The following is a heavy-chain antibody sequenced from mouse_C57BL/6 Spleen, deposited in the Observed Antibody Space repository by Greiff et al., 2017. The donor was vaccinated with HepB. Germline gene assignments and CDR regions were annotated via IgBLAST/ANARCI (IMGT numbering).Heavy chain of an antibody. CDR2: ISYDGSN. J-gene: IGHJ3*01. V-gene: IGHV3-6*01. Sequence: EVKLQESGPGLVKPSQSLSLTCSVTGYSITSGYYWNWIRQFPGNKLEWMGYISYDGSNNYNPSLKNRISITRDTSKNQFFLKLNSVTTEDTATYYCARRGAYGNYAFAYWGQGTLVTVSA. D-gene: IGHD2-1*01. CDR1: GYSITSGYY. CDR3: ARRGAYGNYAFAY.